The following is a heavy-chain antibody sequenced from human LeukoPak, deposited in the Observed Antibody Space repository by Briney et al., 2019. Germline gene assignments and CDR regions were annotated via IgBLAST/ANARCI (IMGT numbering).Heavy chain of an antibody. D-gene: IGHD2-2*01. CDR2: IYYSGST. CDR1: GGSISSSSYY. Sequence: PSETLSLTCTVSGGSISSSSYYWGWIRQPPGKGLEWIGSIYYSGSTYYNPSLKSRVTISVDTSKNQFSLKLSSVTAADTAVYYCAREVGSIVVVPAAHDYWGQGTLVTVSS. CDR3: AREVGSIVVVPAAHDY. V-gene: IGHV4-39*07. J-gene: IGHJ4*02.